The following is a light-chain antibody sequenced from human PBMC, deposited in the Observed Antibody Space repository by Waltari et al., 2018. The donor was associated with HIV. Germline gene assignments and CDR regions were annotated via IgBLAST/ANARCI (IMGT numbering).Light chain of an antibody. CDR2: QAS. J-gene: IGKJ1*01. CDR3: HQYASFSGT. Sequence: DIRLTQSPSTLSASAGDRVAITCRAGQNVGAFLAWYQQKPGKPPKLLIFQASILEGGVPLRFSGSVSGSDFTLTINGLQSEDFATYYCHQYASFSGTFGQGTKVEL. V-gene: IGKV1-5*03. CDR1: QNVGAF.